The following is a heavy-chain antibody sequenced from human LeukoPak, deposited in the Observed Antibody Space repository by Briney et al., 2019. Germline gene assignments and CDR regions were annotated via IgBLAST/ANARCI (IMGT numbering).Heavy chain of an antibody. Sequence: GGSLRLSCAASGFTFRGYEMNWVRQAPGKGLEWISYISGSGSTIKYVDSVKGRFTISRDNAKNSLYLQMNSLRAEDTAVYYCARSTVTNYFDSWGQGTLVAVSS. V-gene: IGHV3-48*03. CDR2: ISGSGSTI. CDR3: ARSTVTNYFDS. CDR1: GFTFRGYE. J-gene: IGHJ4*02. D-gene: IGHD4-17*01.